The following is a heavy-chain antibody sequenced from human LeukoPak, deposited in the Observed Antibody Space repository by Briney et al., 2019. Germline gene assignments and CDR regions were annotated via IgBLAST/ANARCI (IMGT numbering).Heavy chain of an antibody. Sequence: SETLSLTCTVSGGSISSSSYYWGWIRQPPWKGLEWIGSIYYSGSTYYNPSLKSRVTISVDTSKNQFSLKLSSVTAADTAVYYCARHAPAAGTWYYYYYMDVWGKGTTVTISS. V-gene: IGHV4-39*01. CDR3: ARHAPAAGTWYYYYYMDV. J-gene: IGHJ6*03. CDR1: GGSISSSSYY. CDR2: IYYSGST. D-gene: IGHD6-13*01.